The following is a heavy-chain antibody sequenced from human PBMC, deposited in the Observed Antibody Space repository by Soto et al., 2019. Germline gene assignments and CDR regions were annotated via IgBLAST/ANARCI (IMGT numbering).Heavy chain of an antibody. CDR1: GFTFSSYW. D-gene: IGHD3-16*02. CDR3: ASHDYVWGSYRSRPFDY. Sequence: PGGSLRLSCAASGFTFSSYWMSWVRQAPGKGLEWVANIKQDGSGKYYVDSVKGRFTISRDNAKNSLYLQMNSLRAEDTAVYYCASHDYVWGSYRSRPFDYWGQGTLVTVSS. J-gene: IGHJ4*02. V-gene: IGHV3-7*03. CDR2: IKQDGSGK.